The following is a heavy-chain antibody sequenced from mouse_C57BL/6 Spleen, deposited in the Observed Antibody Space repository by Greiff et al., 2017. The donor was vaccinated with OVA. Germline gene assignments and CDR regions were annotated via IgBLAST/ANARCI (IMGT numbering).Heavy chain of an antibody. J-gene: IGHJ3*01. CDR2: IWGVGST. V-gene: IGHV2-6*01. CDR3: ASDRGDYGFAY. D-gene: IGHD2-4*01. Sequence: VQVVESGPGLVAPSQSLSITCTVSGFSLTSYGVDWVRQSPGKGLEWLGVIWGVGSTNYNSALKSRLSISKDNSKSQVFLKMNSLQTDDTAMYYCASDRGDYGFAYWGQGTLVTVSA. CDR1: GFSLTSYG.